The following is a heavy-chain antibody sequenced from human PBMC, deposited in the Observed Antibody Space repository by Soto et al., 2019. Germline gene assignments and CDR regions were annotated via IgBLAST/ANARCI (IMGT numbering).Heavy chain of an antibody. CDR2: ISYSGST. CDR1: GASITTCY. CDR3: GRDWDSSGLLDP. V-gene: IGHV4-59*01. D-gene: IGHD3-10*01. J-gene: IGHJ5*02. Sequence: SETLSLTCSVSGASITTCYWSWIRQPPGKGLQWIVSISYSGSTKYNPSLESRVMISLDTSKNQFSLRLTSVTAADTALYYCGRDWDSSGLLDPWGQGALVTVSS.